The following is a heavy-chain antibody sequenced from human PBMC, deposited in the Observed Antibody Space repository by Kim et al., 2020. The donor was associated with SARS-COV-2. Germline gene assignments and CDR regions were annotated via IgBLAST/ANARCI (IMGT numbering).Heavy chain of an antibody. Sequence: SQTLSLTCAISGDSVSSNSAAWNWIRQSPSRGLEWLGRTYYRSKWYNDYAVSVKSRITINPDTSKNQFSLQLNSVTPEDTAVYYCARGILTLLRYFDWLPPLDAFDIWGQGTMVTVSS. CDR1: GDSVSSNSAA. D-gene: IGHD3-9*01. J-gene: IGHJ3*02. V-gene: IGHV6-1*01. CDR3: ARGILTLLRYFDWLPPLDAFDI. CDR2: TYYRSKWYN.